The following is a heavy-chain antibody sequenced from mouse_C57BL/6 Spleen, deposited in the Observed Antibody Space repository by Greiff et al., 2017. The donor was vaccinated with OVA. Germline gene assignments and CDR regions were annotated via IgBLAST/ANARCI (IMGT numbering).Heavy chain of an antibody. CDR1: GFNITDYY. J-gene: IGHJ2*01. CDR2: IDPEDGET. CDR3: ARGYFDY. V-gene: IGHV14-2*01. Sequence: EVQLQQSGAELVKPGASVKLSCTASGFNITDYYMNWVKQRPEQGLEWIGRIDPEDGETKYAQKFQGKATITADTSSNTAYLQHSSLTSEDTAVYCCARGYFDYWGQGTTLTVSS.